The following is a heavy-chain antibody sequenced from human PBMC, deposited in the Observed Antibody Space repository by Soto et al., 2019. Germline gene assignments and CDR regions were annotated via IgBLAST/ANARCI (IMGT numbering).Heavy chain of an antibody. Sequence: SETLSLTCGVSGGTIRSPDWWTWVRQPPGKGLEWIGEIFQSGSTNYTPSLESRVTISVDKPKNQFSLTLTSVTAADTAVYFCARGRGRYSSGWSWFDPWGQGILVTVSS. J-gene: IGHJ5*02. CDR1: GGTIRSPDW. D-gene: IGHD6-19*01. CDR3: ARGRGRYSSGWSWFDP. V-gene: IGHV4-4*02. CDR2: IFQSGST.